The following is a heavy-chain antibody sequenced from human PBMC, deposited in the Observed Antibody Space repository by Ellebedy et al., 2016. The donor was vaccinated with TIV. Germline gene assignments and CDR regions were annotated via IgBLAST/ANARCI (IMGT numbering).Heavy chain of an antibody. CDR3: ARVVPAALDAFDI. J-gene: IGHJ3*02. CDR1: GGSISSYY. CDR2: IYTSGST. Sequence: SETLSLXXTVSGGSISSYYWSWIRQPAGKGLEWIGRIYTSGSTNYNPSLKSRVTMSVDTSKNQFSLKLSSVTAADTAVYYCARVVPAALDAFDIWGQGTMVTVSS. D-gene: IGHD2-2*01. V-gene: IGHV4-4*07.